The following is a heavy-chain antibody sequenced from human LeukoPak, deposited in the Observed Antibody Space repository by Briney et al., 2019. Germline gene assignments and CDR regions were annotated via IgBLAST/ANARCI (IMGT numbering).Heavy chain of an antibody. D-gene: IGHD5-12*01. CDR2: ISGGGGST. J-gene: IGHJ4*02. Sequence: GGSLRLSCAASGFTFSSYAMSWVRQAPGKGLEWVSTISGGGGSTYYPDSVKGRFTISRDNSKNTLYLQMNSLRAEDTAVYYCATDLGGHAYYFDYWGQGTLVTVSS. CDR1: GFTFSSYA. V-gene: IGHV3-23*01. CDR3: ATDLGGHAYYFDY.